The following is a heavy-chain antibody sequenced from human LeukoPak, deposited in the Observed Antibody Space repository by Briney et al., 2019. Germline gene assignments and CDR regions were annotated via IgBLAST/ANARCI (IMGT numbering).Heavy chain of an antibody. CDR2: ITGGHYAT. V-gene: IGHV3-23*01. D-gene: IGHD4-17*01. CDR3: TKDPNGDYIGAFDP. J-gene: IGHJ5*02. CDR1: GFSFSSFA. Sequence: GGSLRLSCAASGFSFSSFAMTWVRQALGKGLEWVSSITGGHYATYNTDSVEGRFTISRDNAKNTLYLQMNSLRADDTAIYYCTKDPNGDYIGAFDPWGQGTLVTVSS.